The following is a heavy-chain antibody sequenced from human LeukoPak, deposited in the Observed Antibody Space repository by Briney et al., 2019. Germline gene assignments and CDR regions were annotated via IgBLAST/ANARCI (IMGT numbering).Heavy chain of an antibody. CDR1: VFTFSSYA. D-gene: IGHD4-17*01. CDR3: AKTMTTVTLDY. J-gene: IGHJ4*02. CDR2: ISGSGGT. Sequence: GGSVRLSCAASVFTFSSYAMTWVRQAPGKGLEWVSAISGSGGTYYADSVKGRFTISRDNSKNTLSLQMNSLRGGDTAVYYCAKTMTTVTLDYWGQGTLVTVSS. V-gene: IGHV3-23*01.